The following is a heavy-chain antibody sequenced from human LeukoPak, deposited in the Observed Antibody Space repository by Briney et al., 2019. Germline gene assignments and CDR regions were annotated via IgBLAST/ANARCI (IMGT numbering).Heavy chain of an antibody. CDR3: ASQPGYGDAFDI. J-gene: IGHJ3*02. D-gene: IGHD6-13*01. Sequence: SVKVSCKASGGTFSSYAISWVRQAPGQGLEWMGGIIPIFGTANCAQKFQGRVTITADESTSTAYMELSSLRSEDTAVYYCASQPGYGDAFDIWGQGTMVTVSS. V-gene: IGHV1-69*01. CDR2: IIPIFGTA. CDR1: GGTFSSYA.